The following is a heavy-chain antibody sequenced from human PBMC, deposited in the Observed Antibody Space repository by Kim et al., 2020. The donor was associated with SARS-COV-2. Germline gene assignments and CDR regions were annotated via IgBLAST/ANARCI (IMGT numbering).Heavy chain of an antibody. D-gene: IGHD3-9*01. CDR1: GYTFTTYA. Sequence: ASVKVSCKTSGYTFTTYAIFWVRQTPGQRLEWMGWVNVASGKTKYSQKLQDRLTITRDTSATTAYMELSSLRSEDTAVYYCARELDTTGYYFDSWGQGTLVIVSS. J-gene: IGHJ4*02. CDR3: ARELDTTGYYFDS. V-gene: IGHV1-3*01. CDR2: VNVASGKT.